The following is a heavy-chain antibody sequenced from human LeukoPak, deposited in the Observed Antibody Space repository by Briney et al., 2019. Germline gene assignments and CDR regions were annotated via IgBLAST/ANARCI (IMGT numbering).Heavy chain of an antibody. V-gene: IGHV4-59*08. D-gene: IGHD6-19*01. Sequence: SETLSLTCTVSGGSMSPYHWGWIRQPPGKGLEWTGYIYYSGSTNYNPSLRSRVTISVDTSKNQFSLKLSSVTAADTAVYYCARAVSGRFDYWGQGTLVTVSS. CDR2: IYYSGST. CDR1: GGSMSPYH. J-gene: IGHJ4*02. CDR3: ARAVSGRFDY.